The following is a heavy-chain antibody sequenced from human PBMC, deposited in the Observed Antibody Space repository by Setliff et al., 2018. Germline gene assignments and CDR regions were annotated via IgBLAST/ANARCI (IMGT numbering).Heavy chain of an antibody. V-gene: IGHV4-4*08. J-gene: IGHJ2*01. D-gene: IGHD4-17*01. Sequence: ASETLSLTCSVTGDSMSNFFWSWIRQPPGKGLEWIGYYRSGSTNYRPSLKSRVTVSADRSRNQFSLKLSSVTAADTAVYYCTREVDDSGDYGRRWYFDLWGRGTQVTV. CDR1: GDSMSNFF. CDR2: YRSGST. CDR3: TREVDDSGDYGRRWYFDL.